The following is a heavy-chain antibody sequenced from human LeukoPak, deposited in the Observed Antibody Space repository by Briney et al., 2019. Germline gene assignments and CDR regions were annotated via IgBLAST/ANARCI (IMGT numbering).Heavy chain of an antibody. CDR1: GGSISSNY. D-gene: IGHD6-13*01. Sequence: PSETLSLTCTVSGGSISSNYWSWIRQPPGKGLEWIAYINCSGSTNYKSSLKSRVTISVDTSKNQFSLKLSSVTAADTAFYYCARRIAAADSFDIWGQGRMVTVSS. V-gene: IGHV4-59*01. CDR2: INCSGST. CDR3: ARRIAAADSFDI. J-gene: IGHJ3*02.